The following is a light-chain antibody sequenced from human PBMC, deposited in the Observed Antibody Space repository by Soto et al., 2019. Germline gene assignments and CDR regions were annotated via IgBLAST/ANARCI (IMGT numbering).Light chain of an antibody. CDR2: DAS. V-gene: IGKV3D-20*02. CDR1: QSLSSSQ. J-gene: IGKJ5*01. Sequence: EIVLTQSPGTLSLSPGERATLSCRASQSLSSSQLAWYQQKPGQAPRLLIHDASSRATGISDRFTGSGSGTDFTLTISSLEPEDFAVYYCQQRNSWPPTFTFGQGTRLEIK. CDR3: QQRNSWPPTFT.